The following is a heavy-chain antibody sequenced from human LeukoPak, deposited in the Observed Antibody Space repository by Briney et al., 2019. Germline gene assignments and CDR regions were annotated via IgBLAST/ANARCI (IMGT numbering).Heavy chain of an antibody. J-gene: IGHJ4*02. CDR1: GGSISSYY. Sequence: SDSLSLTCTVSGGSISSYYWSWIRQPPGKGLEWIGYICYSGSTNYNPSLKSRVTISVDTSKNQPSLKLSSVTAADTAVYYCARQKANGDFHFDYWGQGTLVTVSS. CDR2: ICYSGST. CDR3: ARQKANGDFHFDY. D-gene: IGHD4-17*01. V-gene: IGHV4-59*08.